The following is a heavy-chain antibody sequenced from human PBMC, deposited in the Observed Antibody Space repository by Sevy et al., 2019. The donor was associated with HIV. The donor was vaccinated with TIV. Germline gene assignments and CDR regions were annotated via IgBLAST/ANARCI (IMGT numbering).Heavy chain of an antibody. CDR1: GFTFSSAW. J-gene: IGHJ3*01. CDR3: ARDPDPVPGVAFDV. CDR2: IKSEIDGGAI. V-gene: IGHV3-15*01. Sequence: GGSLRLSCAASGFTFSSAWMSWVRQAPGKGLEWVGRIKSEIDGGAIDYAAPVKGRFSISREDSRNTVYLQMNSLRVEDTALYYCARDPDPVPGVAFDVWGQGTIVTVSS.